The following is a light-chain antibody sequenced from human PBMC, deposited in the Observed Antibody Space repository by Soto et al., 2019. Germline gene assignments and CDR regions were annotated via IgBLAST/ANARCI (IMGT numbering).Light chain of an antibody. CDR3: SSYTTNRIWV. CDR1: SSDVGGYNY. V-gene: IGLV2-14*01. Sequence: QSALTQPASVSGSSGQSITISCTGTSSDVGGYNYVSWYQQRPGKAPKLLIYQVSNRPSGVSNRFSGSKSGNTASLTISGLQAADEADYYCSSYTTNRIWVFGGGTKLTVL. J-gene: IGLJ3*02. CDR2: QVS.